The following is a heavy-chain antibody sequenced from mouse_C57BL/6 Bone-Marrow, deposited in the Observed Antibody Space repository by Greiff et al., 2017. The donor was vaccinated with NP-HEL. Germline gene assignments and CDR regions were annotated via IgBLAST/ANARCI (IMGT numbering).Heavy chain of an antibody. V-gene: IGHV2-2*01. Sequence: VQLQQSGPGLVQPSQSLSITCTVSGFSLTSYGVHWVRQSPGKGLEWLGVIWSGGSTAYNAAFISRLSISKDDSKSQVFFKMNSLQADETAIYYCSRKVGRYYAMDYWGQGTSVTVSS. CDR3: SRKVGRYYAMDY. CDR1: GFSLTSYG. CDR2: IWSGGST. D-gene: IGHD4-1*01. J-gene: IGHJ4*01.